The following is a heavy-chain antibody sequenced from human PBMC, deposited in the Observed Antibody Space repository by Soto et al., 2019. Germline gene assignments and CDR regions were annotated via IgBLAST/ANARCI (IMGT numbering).Heavy chain of an antibody. D-gene: IGHD3-3*01. V-gene: IGHV4-4*02. CDR2: IHYSGTT. CDR1: GVSISSSHW. J-gene: IGHJ6*02. CDR3: ARCAYGSYTFGIDV. Sequence: QVQLQESGPGLVKSSGTLSLTCAVSGVSISSSHWWTWVRQPPGKGLEWIGEIHYSGTTNYNPPLGGRVTISADMSRNQFSLILSSVTAAVTAVYYCARCAYGSYTFGIDVWGQGTTVTVSS.